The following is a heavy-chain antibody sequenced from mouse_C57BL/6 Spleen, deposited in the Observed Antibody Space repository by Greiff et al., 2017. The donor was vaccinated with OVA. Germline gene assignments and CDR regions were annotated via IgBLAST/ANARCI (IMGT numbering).Heavy chain of an antibody. CDR1: GYTFTSYW. Sequence: VQLQQPGAELVKPGASVKLSCKASGYTFTSYWMPWVKQRPGQGLEWIGEIDPSDSYTNYNQKFKGKATLTVDTSSSTAYMQLSSLTSEDSAVYYCARGDYGSSYWYCDVWGTGTTVTVSS. CDR2: IDPSDSYT. V-gene: IGHV1-50*01. CDR3: ARGDYGSSYWYCDV. J-gene: IGHJ1*03. D-gene: IGHD1-1*01.